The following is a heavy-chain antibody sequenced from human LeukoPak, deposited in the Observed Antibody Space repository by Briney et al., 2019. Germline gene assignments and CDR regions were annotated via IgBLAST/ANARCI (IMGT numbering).Heavy chain of an antibody. J-gene: IGHJ3*02. Sequence: ASVKVSCKASGYTFTGYYMHWVRQAPGQGLEWMGWINPNSGGTNYAQKFQGRVTMTRDTSISTAYLQWSSLKASDTAMYYCARPTSYGSGPYDAFDIWGQGTMVTVSS. CDR1: GYTFTGYY. D-gene: IGHD3-10*01. CDR2: INPNSGGT. CDR3: ARPTSYGSGPYDAFDI. V-gene: IGHV1-2*02.